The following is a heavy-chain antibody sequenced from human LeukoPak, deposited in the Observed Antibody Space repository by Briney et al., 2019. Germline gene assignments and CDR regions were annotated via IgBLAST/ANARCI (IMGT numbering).Heavy chain of an antibody. Sequence: VGSLRLSCAASGFTFSSYGMHWVRQAPGKGLEWVAVISYDGSNKYYADSVKGRFTISRDNSKNTLYLQMNSLRAEDSAVYYCAKDLDSYGSGSYRPDYWGQGTLVTVSS. J-gene: IGHJ4*02. V-gene: IGHV3-30*18. CDR2: ISYDGSNK. D-gene: IGHD3-10*01. CDR1: GFTFSSYG. CDR3: AKDLDSYGSGSYRPDY.